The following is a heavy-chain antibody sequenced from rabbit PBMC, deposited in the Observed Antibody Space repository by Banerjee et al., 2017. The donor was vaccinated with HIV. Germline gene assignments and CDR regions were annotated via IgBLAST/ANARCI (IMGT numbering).Heavy chain of an antibody. CDR1: GFSFSSIDFSSYYY. CDR3: ARHGGGGDDTFNL. V-gene: IGHV1S45*01. J-gene: IGHJ4*01. CDR2: IYAGLSGST. D-gene: IGHD2-1*01. Sequence: QEQLEESGGDLVKPGASLTLTCTASGFSFSSIDFSSYYYMCWVRQAPGKGLEWIACIYAGLSGSTYYASWAEGRFTISKTSSTTVTLQITSLTAADTATYFCARHGGGGDDTFNLWGPGTLVTVS.